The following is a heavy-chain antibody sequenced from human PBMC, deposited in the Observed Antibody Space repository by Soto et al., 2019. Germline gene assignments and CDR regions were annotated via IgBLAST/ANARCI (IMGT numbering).Heavy chain of an antibody. D-gene: IGHD6-13*01. CDR3: ARAIAAAGTLDDY. CDR2: INHSGST. V-gene: IGHV4-34*01. CDR1: GGSFSGYY. Sequence: PSETLSLTCAVYGGSFSGYYWSWIRQPPGKGLEWIGEINHSGSTNYNPSLKSRVTISVDTSKNQFSLKLSSVTAADTAVYYCARAIAAAGTLDDYWGQGTLVTVSS. J-gene: IGHJ4*02.